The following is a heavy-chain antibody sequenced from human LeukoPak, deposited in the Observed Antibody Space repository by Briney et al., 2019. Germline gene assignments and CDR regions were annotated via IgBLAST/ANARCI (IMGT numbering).Heavy chain of an antibody. CDR1: GFTFSSYW. J-gene: IGHJ4*02. D-gene: IGHD6-13*01. V-gene: IGHV3-74*01. Sequence: GSLRLSCAASGFTFSSYWMHWVRQGPGKGLVWVSRINSDETSTNYADSVKGRFTISRDNSKNTLYLQMNNLRAEDTAIYYCAKKGLASAGRPPYFDYWGQGALVTVPS. CDR3: AKKGLASAGRPPYFDY. CDR2: INSDETST.